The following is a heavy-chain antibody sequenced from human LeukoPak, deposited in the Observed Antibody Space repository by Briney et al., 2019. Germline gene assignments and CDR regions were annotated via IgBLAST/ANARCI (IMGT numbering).Heavy chain of an antibody. Sequence: GTSVKVSCKASGFTFTSSAVQWVRQARGQRLEWIGWIVVGSGNTNYAQKFQERVTITRDMSTSTAYMELSSLRSEDTAVYYCAALSRLRFLEWLQGYWGQGTLVTVSS. D-gene: IGHD3-3*01. V-gene: IGHV1-58*01. CDR1: GFTFTSSA. CDR2: IVVGSGNT. CDR3: AALSRLRFLEWLQGY. J-gene: IGHJ4*02.